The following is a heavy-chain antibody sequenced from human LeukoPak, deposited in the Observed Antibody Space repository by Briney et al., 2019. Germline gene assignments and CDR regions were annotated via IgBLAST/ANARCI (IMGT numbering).Heavy chain of an antibody. Sequence: SETLSLTCTVSGGSISSYYWSWIRQPPGKGLEWIGNIHYSGSTNYNPSLKSRVTISVDTSKNQFSLKLSSVTAADTAEYYCARVGSSGWSYFDYWGQGTLVTVSS. V-gene: IGHV4-59*01. D-gene: IGHD6-19*01. CDR2: IHYSGST. J-gene: IGHJ4*02. CDR1: GGSISSYY. CDR3: ARVGSSGWSYFDY.